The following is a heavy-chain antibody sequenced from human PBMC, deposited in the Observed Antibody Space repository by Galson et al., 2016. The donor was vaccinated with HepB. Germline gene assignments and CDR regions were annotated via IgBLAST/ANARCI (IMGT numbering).Heavy chain of an antibody. D-gene: IGHD3-22*01. V-gene: IGHV3-33*01. CDR3: ARDRFYYDSSGDSSHPHTWFDP. J-gene: IGHJ5*02. CDR1: GFTFSSYG. CDR2: IWYDGSNK. Sequence: SLRLSCAASGFTFSSYGMHWVRQAPGKGLEWVALIWYDGSNKYYGDSVKGRFTISRDNSKNTLDLQMKRLRAEDTAVYYCARDRFYYDSSGDSSHPHTWFDPWGQGTLVTVSS.